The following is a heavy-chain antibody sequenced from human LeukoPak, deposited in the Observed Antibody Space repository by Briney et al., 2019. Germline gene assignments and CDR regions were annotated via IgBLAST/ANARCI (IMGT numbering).Heavy chain of an antibody. J-gene: IGHJ4*02. CDR3: ARVTEDGYTSH. D-gene: IGHD5-24*01. CDR1: GGTFSSYA. Sequence: GASVKVSCKASGGTFSSYAISWVRQAPGQGLEWMGRIIPILGIANYAQKFQGRVTITADKSTSTAYMELSSLRSEDTAVYYCARVTEDGYTSHWGQGTLVTVSS. CDR2: IIPILGIA. V-gene: IGHV1-69*04.